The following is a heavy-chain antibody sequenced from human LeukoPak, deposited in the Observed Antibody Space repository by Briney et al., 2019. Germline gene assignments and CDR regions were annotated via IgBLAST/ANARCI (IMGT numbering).Heavy chain of an antibody. V-gene: IGHV1-46*01. CDR2: INPSGGST. Sequence: ASVKVSCKASGYTFTSYYMHWVRHPPGQGLEWMGIINPSGGSTSYAQKFQGRVTMTRDTSTSTVYMELSSLRSEDTAVYYCARGGPYYDILTGLNWFDPWGQGTLVTVSS. CDR3: ARGGPYYDILTGLNWFDP. D-gene: IGHD3-9*01. CDR1: GYTFTSYY. J-gene: IGHJ5*02.